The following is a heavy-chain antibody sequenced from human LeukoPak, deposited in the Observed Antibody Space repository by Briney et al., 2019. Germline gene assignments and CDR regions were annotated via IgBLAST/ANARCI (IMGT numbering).Heavy chain of an antibody. CDR2: IYSGGST. V-gene: IGHV3-53*01. CDR3: AKVRVNWYFDL. D-gene: IGHD4-17*01. CDR1: GFTVSSNY. J-gene: IGHJ2*01. Sequence: GGSLRLSCAASGFTVSSNYMSWVRQAPGKGPEWVSVIYSGGSTYYADSVKGRFTISRDNSKNTLYLQMNSLRAEDTAVYYCAKVRVNWYFDLWGRGTLVTVSS.